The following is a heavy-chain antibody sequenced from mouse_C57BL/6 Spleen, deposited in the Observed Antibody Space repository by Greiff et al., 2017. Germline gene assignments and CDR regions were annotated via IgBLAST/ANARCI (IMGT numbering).Heavy chain of an antibody. CDR3: AITTGDLDY. V-gene: IGHV1-26*01. CDR1: GYTFTDYY. D-gene: IGHD1-1*01. CDR2: INPNNGGT. J-gene: IGHJ2*01. Sequence: VQLQQSGPELVKPGASVKISCKASGYTFTDYYMNWVKQSHGKSLEWIGDINPNNGGTSYNQKFKGKATLTVDKSSSTAYMELRSLTSEDSAVYYCAITTGDLDYWGQGTTLTVSS.